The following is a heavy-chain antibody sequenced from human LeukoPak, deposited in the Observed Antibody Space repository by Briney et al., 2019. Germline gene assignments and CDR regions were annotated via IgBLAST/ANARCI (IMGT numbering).Heavy chain of an antibody. CDR3: AKPAKTDYVDY. CDR1: GITFSSYG. CDR2: VSGSGGST. V-gene: IGHV3-23*01. Sequence: GGSLRLSCAASGITFSSYGMHWVRQAPGKVLEWVSAVSGSGGSTYYADSVKGRFTISRDNSKNTLYLQMNSLRAEDTAVYYCAKPAKTDYVDYWGQGTLVTVSS. J-gene: IGHJ4*02. D-gene: IGHD4/OR15-4a*01.